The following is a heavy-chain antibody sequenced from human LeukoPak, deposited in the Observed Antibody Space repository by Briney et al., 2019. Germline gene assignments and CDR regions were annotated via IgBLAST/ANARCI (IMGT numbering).Heavy chain of an antibody. D-gene: IGHD2-15*01. V-gene: IGHV1-69*05. CDR1: GGTFSSYA. Sequence: ASVKVSCKASGGTFSSYAISWVRQAPGQGLEWMGRIIPIFGTANYAQKFQGRVTITTDESTSTAYMELSSLRSEDTAVYYCARESVYCSGGSCLHPLFDYCGQGTLVTVSS. CDR2: IIPIFGTA. CDR3: ARESVYCSGGSCLHPLFDY. J-gene: IGHJ4*02.